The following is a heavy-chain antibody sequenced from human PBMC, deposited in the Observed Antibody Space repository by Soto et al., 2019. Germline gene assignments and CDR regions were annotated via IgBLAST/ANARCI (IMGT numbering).Heavy chain of an antibody. CDR2: IYYSGST. Sequence: QLQLQESGPGLVKPSETLSLTCTVSGGSISSSSYYWGWIRQPPGKGLEWIGSIYYSGSTYYNPSLKSRVTISVDTSKNQFSLKLSSVNAADTAVYYCAKGPLLTYYFDYWGQGTLVTVSS. V-gene: IGHV4-39*01. D-gene: IGHD2-21*02. CDR1: GGSISSSSYY. J-gene: IGHJ4*02. CDR3: AKGPLLTYYFDY.